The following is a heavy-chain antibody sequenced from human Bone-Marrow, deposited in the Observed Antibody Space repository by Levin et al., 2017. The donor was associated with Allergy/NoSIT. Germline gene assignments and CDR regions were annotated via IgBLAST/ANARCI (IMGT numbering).Heavy chain of an antibody. Sequence: GGSLRLSCAASGFTFSSYSMNWVRQAPGKGLEWVSSISSSSSYIYYADSVKGRFTISRDNAKNSLYLQMNSLRAEDTAVYYCARDNEDIVATRYFDYWGQGTLVTVSS. V-gene: IGHV3-21*01. CDR3: ARDNEDIVATRYFDY. CDR2: ISSSSSYI. J-gene: IGHJ4*02. D-gene: IGHD5-12*01. CDR1: GFTFSSYS.